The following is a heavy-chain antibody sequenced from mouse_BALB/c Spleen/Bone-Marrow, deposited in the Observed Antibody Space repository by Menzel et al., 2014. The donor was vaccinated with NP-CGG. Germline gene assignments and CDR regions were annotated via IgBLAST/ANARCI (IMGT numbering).Heavy chain of an antibody. CDR3: ARQDYSYYYAMDY. Sequence: EVKLMESGGGLVQPGGSLKLSCATSGFTFSDYYMYWVRQTPEKRLEWVAYISNGGGSTYYPDTVKGRFTIFRDNAKNTLYLQMSRLKSEDTAMYYCARQDYSYYYAMDYWGQGTSVTVSS. J-gene: IGHJ4*01. CDR1: GFTFSDYY. CDR2: ISNGGGST. D-gene: IGHD2-13*01. V-gene: IGHV5-12*02.